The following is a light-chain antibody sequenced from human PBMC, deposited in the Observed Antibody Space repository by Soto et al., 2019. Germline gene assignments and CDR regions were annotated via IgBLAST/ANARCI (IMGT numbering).Light chain of an antibody. CDR3: QQYGSSPRT. CDR1: QSVGSTY. V-gene: IGKV3-20*01. CDR2: GAS. J-gene: IGKJ1*01. Sequence: EIVLTQSPGTLSLSPGERATLSCRASQSVGSTYLAWYQQKPGQAPRLLIYGASSRATGIPARFSGSGSGTDFTLTISRLEPEDFAVYYCQQYGSSPRTFGQGTKVEIK.